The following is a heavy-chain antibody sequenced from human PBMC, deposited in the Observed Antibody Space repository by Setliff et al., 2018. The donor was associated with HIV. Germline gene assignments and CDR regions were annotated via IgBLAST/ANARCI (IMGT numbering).Heavy chain of an antibody. Sequence: KPSETLSLTCTIFGGSIGTYYWTWIRQTPGKGLQWIGYISYSGTTDYNPSLKSRVTISLDKSENQLSLRLTSVTAADTAVYYCARGLRSSSWYGDKYFYYMDVWGKGTTVTVSS. CDR1: GGSIGTYY. V-gene: IGHV4-59*01. CDR2: ISYSGTT. J-gene: IGHJ6*03. D-gene: IGHD6-13*01. CDR3: ARGLRSSSWYGDKYFYYMDV.